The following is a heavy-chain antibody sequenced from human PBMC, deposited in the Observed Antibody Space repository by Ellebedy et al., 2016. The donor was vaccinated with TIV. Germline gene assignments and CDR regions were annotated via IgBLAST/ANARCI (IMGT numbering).Heavy chain of an antibody. CDR2: IRSRAYGETT. D-gene: IGHD2-8*01. CDR1: ELNFGDQA. V-gene: IGHV3-49*03. CDR3: STFTNGVYRTQWFFDS. Sequence: GGSLRLSCTASELNFGDQAMSWFRQAPGKGLEWIGLIRSRAYGETTEYATSVKGRFTVSRDNFKRIAYLQMNNLTTEDSAVYYCSTFTNGVYRTQWFFDSWGQGTLVTVSS. J-gene: IGHJ4*02.